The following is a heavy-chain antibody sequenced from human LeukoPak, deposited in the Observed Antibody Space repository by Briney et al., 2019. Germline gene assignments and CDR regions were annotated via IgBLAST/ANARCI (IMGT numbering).Heavy chain of an antibody. J-gene: IGHJ4*02. V-gene: IGHV4-38-2*02. CDR1: GYSISSGAY. CDR2: IYHDGST. Sequence: SETLSLTCAVSGYSISSGAYWGWIRQPPGKGLQWIGCIYHDGSTSYNPSLQSRVTISVDRSKNQFSLKLSSVTATDTAVYYCVREPPDYWGQGTLVTVSS. CDR3: VREPPDY.